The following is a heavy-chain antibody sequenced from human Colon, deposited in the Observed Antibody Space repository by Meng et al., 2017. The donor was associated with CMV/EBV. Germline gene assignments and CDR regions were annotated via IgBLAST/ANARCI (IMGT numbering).Heavy chain of an antibody. CDR2: IIPILGIA. J-gene: IGHJ4*02. CDR1: GGTFSSYT. D-gene: IGHD2-2*01. Sequence: SSVTVSCKASGGTFSSYTSSWVRQAPGQGLVWMGRIIPILGIANYAQKFQGRVTFTADTSTSTAYMELSSLRSEDTAVYYCARACCSSTSSCWDWGQGTLVTVSS. CDR3: ARACCSSTSSCWD. V-gene: IGHV1-69*02.